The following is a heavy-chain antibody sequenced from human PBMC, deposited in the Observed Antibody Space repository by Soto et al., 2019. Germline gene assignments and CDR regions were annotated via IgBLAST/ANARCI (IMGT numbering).Heavy chain of an antibody. J-gene: IGHJ5*01. Sequence: PSETLSLTCAVYGGSFSGHSWTWIRQSPGKGLEWIGGINHSGRVNYSPSLKSRVTISLDTSKNQFSLTLGAVTAADTAMYYCSTRAYDTNGYYRFDPWGQGTLVTVSS. V-gene: IGHV4-34*01. CDR2: INHSGRV. CDR1: GGSFSGHS. D-gene: IGHD3-22*01. CDR3: STRAYDTNGYYRFDP.